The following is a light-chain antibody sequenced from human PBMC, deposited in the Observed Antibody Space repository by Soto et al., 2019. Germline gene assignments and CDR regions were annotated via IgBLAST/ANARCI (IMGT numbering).Light chain of an antibody. CDR1: QSLGRY. CDR3: QQYGRSPLT. J-gene: IGKJ4*01. Sequence: DIVLTRSPDTLSLSPGESATLSCRASQSLGRYLAWYQQKPGQAPRLLIYSSSNRATGIPDRFSGGGSGTDFTLTISRLEPADFAVYYCQQYGRSPLTFGGGTKVDIK. CDR2: SSS. V-gene: IGKV3-20*01.